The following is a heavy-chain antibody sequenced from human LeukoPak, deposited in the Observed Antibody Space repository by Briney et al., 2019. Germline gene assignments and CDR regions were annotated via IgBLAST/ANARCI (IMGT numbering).Heavy chain of an antibody. D-gene: IGHD7-27*01. J-gene: IGHJ2*01. Sequence: SGTLSLTCTVSGGSIDSYYWSWIRQPPGKGLEWIGYIYYSGSTKYNPSLRSRVTTSVDTSKNQFSLKLSSVTAADTAVYYCARQANWGRWYFDLWGRGTLVTVSS. V-gene: IGHV4-59*08. CDR2: IYYSGST. CDR1: GGSIDSYY. CDR3: ARQANWGRWYFDL.